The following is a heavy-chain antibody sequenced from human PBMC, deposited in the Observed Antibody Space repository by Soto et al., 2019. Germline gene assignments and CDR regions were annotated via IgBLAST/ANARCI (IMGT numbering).Heavy chain of an antibody. CDR3: VTEGYDSSSYPLGY. V-gene: IGHV1-3*04. D-gene: IGHD3-22*01. Sequence: QVHLVQSGAEVKKPGASVKVSFKASGYTFTGNAMHWVRQAPGQRLEWMGWINTGNGNTKYSQKFQGRVTISRDTSATTTYMELSSLRFEDTAVYYCVTEGYDSSSYPLGYWGQGTLVTGSS. CDR1: GYTFTGNA. J-gene: IGHJ4*02. CDR2: INTGNGNT.